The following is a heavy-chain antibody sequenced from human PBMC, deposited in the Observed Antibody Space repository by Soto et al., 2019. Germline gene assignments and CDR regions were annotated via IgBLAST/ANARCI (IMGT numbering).Heavy chain of an antibody. CDR2: ISTSGSTV. D-gene: IGHD2-2*01. CDR3: VRYCSTTLCNGVATRTFDY. Sequence: PGGSLGISCASSRFSFKSSEMNGVRNAPGKGLEWVSYISTSGSTVYHADSVKGRFTISRDNTRNSLYLQMNSLRDEDTALYYCVRYCSTTLCNGVATRTFDYCGQGTLVTLSS. CDR1: RFSFKSSE. V-gene: IGHV3-48*03. J-gene: IGHJ4*02.